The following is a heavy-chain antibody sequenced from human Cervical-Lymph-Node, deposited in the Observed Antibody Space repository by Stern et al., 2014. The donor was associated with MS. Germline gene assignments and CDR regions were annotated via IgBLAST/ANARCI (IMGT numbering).Heavy chain of an antibody. Sequence: QVQLVQSGVEVKKPGASVKVSCRASGYTFTNFGVSWVRQAPGQGLEWMGWINSYNGKTNYAQKIQGRVTMTTDTFTSTVDMELRSLRSDDTAVYYCARAYGSGGTCYGADYWGQGTLVTVSS. D-gene: IGHD2-15*01. J-gene: IGHJ4*02. V-gene: IGHV1-18*01. CDR3: ARAYGSGGTCYGADY. CDR1: GYTFTNFG. CDR2: INSYNGKT.